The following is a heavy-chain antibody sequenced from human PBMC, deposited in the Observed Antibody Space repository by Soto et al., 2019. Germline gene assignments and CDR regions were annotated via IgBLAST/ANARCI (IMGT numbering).Heavy chain of an antibody. D-gene: IGHD3-3*01. V-gene: IGHV1-18*01. CDR1: GYTFTSYG. CDR2: ISAYNGNT. Sequence: QVQLVQSGAEVKKPGASVKVSCKASGYTFTSYGISWVRQAPGQGREWMGWISAYNGNTNYAQKLQGRVTMTTDTSTSTAYMELRSLRSDDTAVYYCARDRFLEWLLPDYYGMDVWGQGTTVTVSS. J-gene: IGHJ6*02. CDR3: ARDRFLEWLLPDYYGMDV.